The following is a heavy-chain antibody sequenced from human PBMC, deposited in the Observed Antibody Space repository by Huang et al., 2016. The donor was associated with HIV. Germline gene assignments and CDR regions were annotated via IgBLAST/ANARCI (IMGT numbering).Heavy chain of an antibody. CDR2: IFPDDSDT. V-gene: IGHV5-51*01. Sequence: VQLVQSGAEVKKPGESLKISCLGSGYSFSSYWIAWVRQMPGNGLEWRGCIFPDDSDTTYSPSFEGQVTISADKSIGTAYLQWSSLKASDTAMYYCARRFSSSSGYFDYWGQGSLVTVSS. CDR1: GYSFSSYW. J-gene: IGHJ4*02. D-gene: IGHD6-6*01. CDR3: ARRFSSSSGYFDY.